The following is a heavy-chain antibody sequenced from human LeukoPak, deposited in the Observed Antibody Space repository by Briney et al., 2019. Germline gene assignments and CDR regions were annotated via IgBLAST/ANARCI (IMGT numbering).Heavy chain of an antibody. Sequence: PSETLSLTCTVSGGAISSYYWSWIRQPPGKGLEWIGYIYYSGGTKYNPSLMSRVTISVDRAQSQFSLRLSSATAADTAVYYCARDGLYDSSGYYMDSWGQGTLVIVSS. J-gene: IGHJ4*02. CDR3: ARDGLYDSSGYYMDS. CDR1: GGAISSYY. V-gene: IGHV4-59*01. D-gene: IGHD3-22*01. CDR2: IYYSGGT.